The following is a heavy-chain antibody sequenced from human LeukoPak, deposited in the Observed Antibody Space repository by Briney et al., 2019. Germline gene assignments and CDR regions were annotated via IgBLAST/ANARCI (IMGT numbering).Heavy chain of an antibody. CDR3: ASGDYGDPPLNY. D-gene: IGHD4-17*01. V-gene: IGHV1-2*02. J-gene: IGHJ4*02. CDR2: INPNSGGT. CDR1: GYIFTNHY. Sequence: ASVKVSCKASGYIFTNHYTHWVRQAPGQGLEWMGWINPNSGGTNYAQKFQGRVTMTRDTSISTAYMELSRLRFDDTAVYYCASGDYGDPPLNYWGQGTLVTVSS.